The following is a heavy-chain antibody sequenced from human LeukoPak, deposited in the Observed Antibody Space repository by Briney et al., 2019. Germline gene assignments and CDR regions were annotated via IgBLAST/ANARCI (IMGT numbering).Heavy chain of an antibody. V-gene: IGHV4-59*01. CDR1: GGSISSYL. D-gene: IGHD3-22*01. J-gene: IGHJ4*02. CDR2: ISYSGRT. Sequence: SETLSLTCTVSGGSISSYLWSWIRQPPGKGLEWIAHISYSGRTNYNPSLNSRVTISVDTSKNQFSLKLTSVTATDTAVYYCARYHYDRSGYFPDYFDYWGQGTLVTVSS. CDR3: ARYHYDRSGYFPDYFDY.